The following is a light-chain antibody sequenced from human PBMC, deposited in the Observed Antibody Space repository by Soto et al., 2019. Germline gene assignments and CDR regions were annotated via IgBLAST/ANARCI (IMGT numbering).Light chain of an antibody. V-gene: IGKV3-15*01. CDR3: QQCGSSPWT. Sequence: EIVTTQSPATLSVSPGERATLSCRASQSVSSNLAWYQQKPGQAPRLLIYGASTRATGIPARFSGSGSGTEFTLTISSLQSEDFAVYYCQQCGSSPWTFGQGTKVDI. J-gene: IGKJ1*01. CDR1: QSVSSN. CDR2: GAS.